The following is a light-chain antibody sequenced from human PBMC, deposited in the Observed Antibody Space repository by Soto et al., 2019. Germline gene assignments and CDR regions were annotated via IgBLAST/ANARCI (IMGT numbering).Light chain of an antibody. CDR2: DAS. CDR1: QSVSSNY. J-gene: IGKJ1*01. V-gene: IGKV3-20*01. CDR3: QQYSSYWT. Sequence: EIVLPQYTGTLSLSPGERATLSCRASQSVSSNYLAWYQQKPGQAPRLLIYDASSRATGIPDRFSGSGSGTEFTLTISSLQPDDSATYHCQQYSSYWTFGQGTKVDIK.